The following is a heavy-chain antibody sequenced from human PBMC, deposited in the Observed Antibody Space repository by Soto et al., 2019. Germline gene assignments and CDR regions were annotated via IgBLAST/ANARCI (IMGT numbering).Heavy chain of an antibody. D-gene: IGHD6-19*01. J-gene: IGHJ5*02. CDR2: ISGSGGST. Sequence: PGGSLRLSCAASGFTFSSYAMSWVRQAPGKGLEWVSAISGSGGSTYYADSVKGRFTISRDNSKNTLYLQMNSLRAEDTAVYYCAKNIARSSGWYGWSNWFDPWGQGTQVTVS. CDR3: AKNIARSSGWYGWSNWFDP. V-gene: IGHV3-23*01. CDR1: GFTFSSYA.